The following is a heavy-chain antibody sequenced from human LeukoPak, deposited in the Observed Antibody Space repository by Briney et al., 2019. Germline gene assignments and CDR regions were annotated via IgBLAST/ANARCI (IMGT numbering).Heavy chain of an antibody. CDR1: GGSISSSSYY. J-gene: IGHJ4*02. Sequence: SETLSLTCTVSGGSISSSSYYWGWIRQPPGKGLEWIGSIYYSGSTYYNPSLKSRVTISVDTSKNQFSLKLSSVTAADTAVYYCARSEMATISNDYWGQGTLVTVSS. CDR3: ARSEMATISNDY. CDR2: IYYSGST. D-gene: IGHD5-24*01. V-gene: IGHV4-39*07.